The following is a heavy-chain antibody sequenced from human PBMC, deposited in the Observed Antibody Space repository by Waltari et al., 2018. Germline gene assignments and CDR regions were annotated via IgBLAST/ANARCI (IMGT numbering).Heavy chain of an antibody. CDR1: GGSFSGYY. J-gene: IGHJ6*02. D-gene: IGHD6-13*01. CDR3: AREKSAAANNVYYYYGMDV. V-gene: IGHV4-34*01. Sequence: QVQLQQWGAGLLKPSETLSLTCAVYGGSFSGYYWSWIRQPPGKGLEWIGEINHSGSTNYNPSLKSRVTRAVDTSKNQFSLKLSSVTAADTAVYYCAREKSAAANNVYYYYGMDVWGQGTTVTVSS. CDR2: INHSGST.